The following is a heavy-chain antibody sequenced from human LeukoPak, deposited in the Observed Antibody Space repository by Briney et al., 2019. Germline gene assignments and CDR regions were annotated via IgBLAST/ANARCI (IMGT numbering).Heavy chain of an antibody. J-gene: IGHJ4*02. V-gene: IGHV4-39*07. Sequence: PSETLSLTCSVSGASISSGSNYWGWIRQPPGKGLEWIGSIYYSGSTNYNPSLKSRVTMSVDTSKNQFSLKLSSVTAADTAVYYYARGGVPGIAVPFDYWGQGTLVTVSS. D-gene: IGHD6-19*01. CDR3: ARGGVPGIAVPFDY. CDR1: GASISSGSNY. CDR2: IYYSGST.